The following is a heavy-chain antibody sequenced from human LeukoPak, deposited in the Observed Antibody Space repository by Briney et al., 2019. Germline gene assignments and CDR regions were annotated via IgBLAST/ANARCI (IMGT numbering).Heavy chain of an antibody. CDR2: ISSSSIYI. V-gene: IGHV3-21*04. CDR3: AKWLWGLYYFDY. CDR1: GFTFSSHS. D-gene: IGHD5-18*01. J-gene: IGHJ4*02. Sequence: PGGSLRLSCAASGFTFSSHSMNWVRQAPGKGLEWVSSISSSSIYIYYADSVKGRFTISRDSAKNSLYLQMNSLRAEDTAVYYCAKWLWGLYYFDYWGQGTLVTVSS.